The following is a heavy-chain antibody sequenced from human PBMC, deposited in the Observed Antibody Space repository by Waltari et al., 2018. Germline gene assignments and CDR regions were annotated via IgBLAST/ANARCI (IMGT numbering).Heavy chain of an antibody. CDR1: GYSFTSYW. J-gene: IGHJ5*02. D-gene: IGHD3-3*01. CDR3: ATSYYDFWSGYSGGYNWFDP. V-gene: IGHV5-51*01. Sequence: AEVKKPGESLKISCKGSGYSFTSYWIGWVRQMPGKGLEWMGIIYPGDSDTRYSPSFQGQVTISADKSISTAYLQWSSLKASDTAMYYCATSYYDFWSGYSGGYNWFDPWGQGTLVTVSS. CDR2: IYPGDSDT.